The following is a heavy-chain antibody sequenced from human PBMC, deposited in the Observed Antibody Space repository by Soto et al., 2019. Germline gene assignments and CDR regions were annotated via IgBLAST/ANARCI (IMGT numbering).Heavy chain of an antibody. V-gene: IGHV4-39*01. CDR2: IYYSGST. CDR1: GGSISSSSYY. CDR3: AGLPLWFGELLLDY. Sequence: SETLSLTCTVSGGSISSSSYYWGWIRQPPGKGLEWIGSIYYSGSTYYNPSLKSRVTISVDTSKNQFSLKLSSVTAADTAVYYCAGLPLWFGELLLDYWGQGTLVTVSS. D-gene: IGHD3-10*01. J-gene: IGHJ4*02.